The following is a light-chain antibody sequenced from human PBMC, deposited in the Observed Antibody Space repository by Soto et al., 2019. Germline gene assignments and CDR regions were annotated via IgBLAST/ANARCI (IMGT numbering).Light chain of an antibody. V-gene: IGKV3-20*01. J-gene: IGKJ1*01. CDR2: GAS. Sequence: EIVLTQSPGTLSLSPGERATLSCRASQSVSSSFLAWYQQKPGQAPRLLIYGASSRATGIPDRFSGSGSGTDFTLTISRLGPEDFAVYYCQQYDSSPWTFGQGTKVEIK. CDR3: QQYDSSPWT. CDR1: QSVSSSF.